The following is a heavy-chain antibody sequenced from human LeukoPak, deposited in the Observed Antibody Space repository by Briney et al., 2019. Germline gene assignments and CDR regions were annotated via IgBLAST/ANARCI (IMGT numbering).Heavy chain of an antibody. V-gene: IGHV4-39*07. CDR3: ARGFGQKLISRRIWYY. CDR1: GGSISRSAYY. CDR2: VYQSGST. D-gene: IGHD2-15*01. J-gene: IGHJ4*02. Sequence: ASETLSLTCTVSGGSISRSAYYWGWIRQSPGKGLEWIGSVYQSGSTNYNPSLKSRVTISVDTSKNQFSLKLSSVTAADTAVYYCARGFGQKLISRRIWYYWGQGTLVTVSS.